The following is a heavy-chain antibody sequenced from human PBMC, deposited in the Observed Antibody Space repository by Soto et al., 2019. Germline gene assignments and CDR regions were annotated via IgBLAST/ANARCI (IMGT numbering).Heavy chain of an antibody. Sequence: ASVKVSCKASGFTFITYDFSCVRQAAGQVLEWMGWMNPNNGNAGFARKFRGRINMTRNTSISTAYLELSSLRSDDSAVYFCARRKERSGPYYLDLWGQGTQVTVSS. D-gene: IGHD6-25*01. CDR1: GFTFITYD. CDR3: ARRKERSGPYYLDL. J-gene: IGHJ4*02. V-gene: IGHV1-8*01. CDR2: MNPNNGNA.